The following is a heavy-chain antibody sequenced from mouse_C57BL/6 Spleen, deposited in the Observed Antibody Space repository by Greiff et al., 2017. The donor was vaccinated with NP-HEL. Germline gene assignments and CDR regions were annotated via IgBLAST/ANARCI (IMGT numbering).Heavy chain of an antibody. D-gene: IGHD2-1*01. CDR2: IYPGDGDT. Sequence: VQLQQSGPELVKPGASVKISCKASGYAFSSSWMNWVKQRPGKGLEWIGRIYPGDGDTNYNGKFKGKATLTADKSSSTAYMQISSLTSEDSAVYFCGGGGNYDFGYWGQGTTLPVSS. CDR3: GGGGNYDFGY. CDR1: GYAFSSSW. J-gene: IGHJ2*01. V-gene: IGHV1-82*01.